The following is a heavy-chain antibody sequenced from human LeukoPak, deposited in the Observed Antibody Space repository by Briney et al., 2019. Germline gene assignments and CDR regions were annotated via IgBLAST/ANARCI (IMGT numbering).Heavy chain of an antibody. CDR1: GYTFTSYD. Sequence: ALVKVSCKASGYTFTSYDINWVRQATGQGLEWMGWMNPNSGNTGYAQKFQGRVTMTRNTSISTAYMELSSLRSEDTAVYYCARGRRIQLGYFGYWGQGTLVTVSS. D-gene: IGHD5-18*01. CDR3: ARGRRIQLGYFGY. J-gene: IGHJ4*02. CDR2: MNPNSGNT. V-gene: IGHV1-8*01.